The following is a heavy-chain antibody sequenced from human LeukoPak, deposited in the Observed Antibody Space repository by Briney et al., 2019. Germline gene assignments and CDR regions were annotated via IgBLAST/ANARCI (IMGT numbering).Heavy chain of an antibody. CDR1: GFTFSSYA. D-gene: IGHD3-3*01. J-gene: IGHJ4*02. V-gene: IGHV3-30-3*01. CDR2: ISYDGSNK. Sequence: GRSLRLSCAASGFTFSSYAMHWVRQAPGKGLEWVAVISYDGSNKYYADSVKGRFTISRDNSKNTLYLQMNSLRAEDTAVYYCAKDGRSGYFDYWGQGTLVTVSS. CDR3: AKDGRSGYFDY.